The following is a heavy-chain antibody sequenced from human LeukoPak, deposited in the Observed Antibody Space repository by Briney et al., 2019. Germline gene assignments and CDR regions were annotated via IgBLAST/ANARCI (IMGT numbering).Heavy chain of an antibody. J-gene: IGHJ4*02. Sequence: SETLSLTCTVSGGSISSYYWSWIRQPPGKGLEWIGNIYDRGSTKYNPSLKSRVTISVDTSKNQFSLRLSSVTAADTAVYYCARGGHYYDPTFYFDCWGQGTLVTVSS. D-gene: IGHD3-22*01. CDR2: IYDRGST. CDR1: GGSISSYY. V-gene: IGHV4-59*01. CDR3: ARGGHYYDPTFYFDC.